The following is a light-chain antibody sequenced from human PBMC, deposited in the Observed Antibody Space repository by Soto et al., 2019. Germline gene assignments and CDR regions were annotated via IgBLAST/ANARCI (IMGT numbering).Light chain of an antibody. V-gene: IGKV1-39*01. CDR2: TAS. CDR3: QQYGSSPIT. CDR1: QSISRN. J-gene: IGKJ5*01. Sequence: DIQMTQSPSTLSASVGDRVTITCRASQSISRNLNWYQQKPGKAPNLLIYTASSLQSGVPSRFSGSGSGTDFTLTISRLEPEDFAVYYCQQYGSSPITFGQGTRLEIK.